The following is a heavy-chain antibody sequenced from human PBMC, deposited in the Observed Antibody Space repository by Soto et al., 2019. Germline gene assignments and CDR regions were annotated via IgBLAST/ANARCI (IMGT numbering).Heavy chain of an antibody. CDR1: GFTFSSYT. D-gene: IGHD1-26*01. CDR3: ARDGSGYSGFGVKKDHFDY. CDR2: ISYDEKRK. V-gene: IGHV3-30*04. J-gene: IGHJ4*02. Sequence: QVQLVESGGGVVQPGRSLRLSCAASGFTFSSYTMHWVRQAPGEGLEWVALISYDEKRKFYADSVKGRFSISRDNSKNTLYLKTNSLRAEDTAVYYCARDGSGYSGFGVKKDHFDYWGQGILVTVSS.